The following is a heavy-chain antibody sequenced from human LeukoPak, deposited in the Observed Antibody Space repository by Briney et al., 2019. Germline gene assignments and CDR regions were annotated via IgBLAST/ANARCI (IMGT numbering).Heavy chain of an antibody. CDR2: IGSSGGGI. D-gene: IGHD6-19*01. V-gene: IGHV3-21*01. CDR3: ARGAVGTKFNPHFDY. CDR1: GFTFSTYT. Sequence: GGSLRLSCAASGFTFSTYTMYWVRHPPGKRLEWVSIIGSSGGGIHYADSVKGRFTISRDNAKNSLYLQMNSLRAEDTAVYYCARGAVGTKFNPHFDYWGQGTLVTVSS. J-gene: IGHJ4*02.